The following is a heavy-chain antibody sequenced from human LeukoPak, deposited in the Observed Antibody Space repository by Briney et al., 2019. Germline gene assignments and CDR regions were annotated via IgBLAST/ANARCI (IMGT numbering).Heavy chain of an antibody. CDR3: ARDHGLLWFGDPPSFDY. CDR2: IYYSGTT. CDR1: GGSFSGYY. Sequence: SETLSLTCAVYGGSFSGYYWGWIRQPPGKGLEWIGSIYYSGTTYYNASLKSRVTISVDTSKNQFSLKLSSVTAADTAVYYCARDHGLLWFGDPPSFDYWGQGTLVTVSS. D-gene: IGHD3-10*01. J-gene: IGHJ4*02. V-gene: IGHV4-34*01.